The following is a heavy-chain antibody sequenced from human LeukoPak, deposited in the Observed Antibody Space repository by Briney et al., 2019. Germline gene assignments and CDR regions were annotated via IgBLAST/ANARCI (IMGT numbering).Heavy chain of an antibody. D-gene: IGHD3-10*01. V-gene: IGHV3-23*01. CDR2: ISGSGGST. J-gene: IGHJ3*02. Sequence: GGSLRLSCAASGFTFSSYAMSWVRQAPGKGLEWVSAISGSGGSTYYADSVKGRFTISRDNSKNTLYLQMNSLRAEDTAVYYCAKDEGDYYGSGSSAFNIWGQGTMVTVSS. CDR1: GFTFSSYA. CDR3: AKDEGDYYGSGSSAFNI.